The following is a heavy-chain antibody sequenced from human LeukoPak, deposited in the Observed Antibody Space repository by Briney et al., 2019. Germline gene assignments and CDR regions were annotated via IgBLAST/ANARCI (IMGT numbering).Heavy chain of an antibody. CDR3: AGFFYDESHDAFDI. V-gene: IGHV1-69*01. D-gene: IGHD2/OR15-2a*01. J-gene: IGHJ3*02. CDR1: GGTFTSHA. Sequence: SVKVSCKASGGTFTSHAISWVRQAPGRGLEWLGGIIPIFGAPSYAQKFQGRVTISSDESTRPAYMDLSSLRSEDTAVYYCAGFFYDESHDAFDIWGQGTMVTVSS. CDR2: IIPIFGAP.